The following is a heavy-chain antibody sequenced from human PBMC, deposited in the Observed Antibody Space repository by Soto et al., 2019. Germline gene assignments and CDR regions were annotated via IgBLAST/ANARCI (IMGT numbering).Heavy chain of an antibody. Sequence: QVQLVQSGAEVKKPGSSVKVSCKASGGTFSSYAISWVRQAPGQGLEWMGGIIPIFGTANYAQKFQGRVTITADESTSTAYMELSSLRSEDTAVYYCARDLRPDEDSFLGSNWFDPWGQGTLVTVCS. V-gene: IGHV1-69*01. CDR2: IIPIFGTA. D-gene: IGHD1-26*01. CDR1: GGTFSSYA. CDR3: ARDLRPDEDSFLGSNWFDP. J-gene: IGHJ5*02.